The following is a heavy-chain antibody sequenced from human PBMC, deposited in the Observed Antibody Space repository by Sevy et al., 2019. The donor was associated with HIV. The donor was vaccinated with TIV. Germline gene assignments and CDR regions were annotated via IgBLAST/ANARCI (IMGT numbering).Heavy chain of an antibody. CDR2: VSSSSTYI. Sequence: GGSLRLSCAASGFTFSTYSMNWVRQAPGKGLEWISSVSSSSTYIYYAESVKGRFTISRDNAKNSLNLQMNSLRVEDTAGYYCARDLCTGGVCPRWGYYYYGMDVWGQGTTVTVSS. CDR3: ARDLCTGGVCPRWGYYYYGMDV. D-gene: IGHD2-8*02. CDR1: GFTFSTYS. V-gene: IGHV3-21*01. J-gene: IGHJ6*02.